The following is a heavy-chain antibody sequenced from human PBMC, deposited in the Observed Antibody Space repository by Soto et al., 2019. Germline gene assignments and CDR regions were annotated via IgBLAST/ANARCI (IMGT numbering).Heavy chain of an antibody. CDR1: GYSFTSYW. D-gene: IGHD3-22*01. CDR3: ARIALGRDYYDSSGYPSSYYYYGTDV. CDR2: IYPGDSDT. J-gene: IGHJ6*02. V-gene: IGHV5-51*01. Sequence: GESLKISCKGSGYSFTSYWIGWVRQMPGKGLEWMGIIYPGDSDTRYSPSFQGQVTISADKSISTAYLQWSSLKASDTAMYYCARIALGRDYYDSSGYPSSYYYYGTDVWGQGTTVTVSS.